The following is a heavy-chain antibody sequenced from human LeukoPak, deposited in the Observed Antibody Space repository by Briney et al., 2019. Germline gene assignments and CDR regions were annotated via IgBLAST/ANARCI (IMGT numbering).Heavy chain of an antibody. CDR1: GYTFTSYG. V-gene: IGHV1-18*01. D-gene: IGHD6-19*01. Sequence: ASVKVSCKASGYTFTSYGISWVRQAPGQGLEWMGWISAYNGNTNYAQKLLGRVTMTTDTSTSTAYMELRSLRSDDTAVYYCARVGSSGWYSVYYFDYWGQGTLVTVSS. J-gene: IGHJ4*02. CDR3: ARVGSSGWYSVYYFDY. CDR2: ISAYNGNT.